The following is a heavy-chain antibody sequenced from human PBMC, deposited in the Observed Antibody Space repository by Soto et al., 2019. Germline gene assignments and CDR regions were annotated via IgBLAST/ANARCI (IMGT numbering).Heavy chain of an antibody. Sequence: SETLSLTCTVSGGSISSSSYYWGWIRQPPGKGLEXIGXXYXXXXXYXXPSLKSRVTISVDTSKNQFSLKLSSVTAADTAVYYCARHEEMATIGYWGQGTLVTVSS. V-gene: IGHV4-39*01. D-gene: IGHD5-12*01. CDR1: GGSISSSSYY. CDR3: ARHEEMATIGY. CDR2: XYXXXXX. J-gene: IGHJ4*02.